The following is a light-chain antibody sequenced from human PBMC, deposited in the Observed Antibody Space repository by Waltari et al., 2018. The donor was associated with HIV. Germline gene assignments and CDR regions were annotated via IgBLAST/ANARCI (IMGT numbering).Light chain of an antibody. CDR2: AAS. CDR1: QSVSSSY. CDR3: QHYGSSPRLT. J-gene: IGKJ4*01. V-gene: IGKV3-20*01. Sequence: EIVLTPSPGTLSLSPGERATLSYRASQSVSSSYLAWYQQKPGQAPRLLIYAASCRATGIPDRFSGSGSGTDFTLTIRRLEPEDFAVYYCQHYGSSPRLTFGGGTKVEIK.